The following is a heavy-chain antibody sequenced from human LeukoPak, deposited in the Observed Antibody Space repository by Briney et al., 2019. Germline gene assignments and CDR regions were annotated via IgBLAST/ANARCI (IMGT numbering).Heavy chain of an antibody. CDR3: AREGSGWDLYYFDY. CDR2: IYYSGST. Sequence: SETLSLTCTVSGGSISSYYWSWIRQPPGKGLEWIGYIYYSGSTNYNRSLKSRVTISVDTSKNQFSLKLSSVTAADTAVYYCAREGSGWDLYYFDYSGQGTLVTVSS. D-gene: IGHD6-19*01. V-gene: IGHV4-59*01. J-gene: IGHJ4*02. CDR1: GGSISSYY.